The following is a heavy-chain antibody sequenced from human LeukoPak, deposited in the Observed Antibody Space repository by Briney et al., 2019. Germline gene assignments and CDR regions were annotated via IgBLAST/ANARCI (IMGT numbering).Heavy chain of an antibody. CDR1: GFTFSSYW. CDR3: ARDWNYGVAFDY. D-gene: IGHD1-7*01. CDR2: ISSSSSYI. J-gene: IGHJ4*02. Sequence: PGGSLRLSCAASGFTFSSYWMSWVRQAPGKGLEWVSSISSSSSYIYYADSVKGRFTISRDNAKNSLYLQMNSLRAEDTAVYYCARDWNYGVAFDYWGQGTLVTVSS. V-gene: IGHV3-21*01.